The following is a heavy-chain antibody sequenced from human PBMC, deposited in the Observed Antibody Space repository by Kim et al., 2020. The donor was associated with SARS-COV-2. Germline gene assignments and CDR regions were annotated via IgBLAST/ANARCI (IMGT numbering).Heavy chain of an antibody. CDR1: GGSISSGGYY. D-gene: IGHD6-6*01. V-gene: IGHV4-31*03. CDR2: IYYSGST. CDR3: ARGSIAARYNWFDP. Sequence: SETLSLTCTVSGGSISSGGYYWSWIRQHPGKGLEWIGYIYYSGSTYYNPSLKSRVTISVDTSKNQFSLKLSSVTAADTAVYYCARGSIAARYNWFDPWGQGTLVTVSS. J-gene: IGHJ5*02.